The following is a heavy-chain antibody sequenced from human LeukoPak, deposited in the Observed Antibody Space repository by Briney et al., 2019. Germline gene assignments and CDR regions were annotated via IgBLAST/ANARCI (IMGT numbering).Heavy chain of an antibody. CDR1: GGSISSYY. D-gene: IGHD2-15*01. Sequence: SETLSLTCTVSGGSISSYYWSWVRQPPGKGLEWIGYIYYTGSTNYNPFLKSRVTISVDTSKIQVSLKLSTVTAADTAVYYCARVKGGYCSGGSCYLDYWGQGTLVTVSS. CDR3: ARVKGGYCSGGSCYLDY. CDR2: IYYTGST. V-gene: IGHV4-59*01. J-gene: IGHJ4*02.